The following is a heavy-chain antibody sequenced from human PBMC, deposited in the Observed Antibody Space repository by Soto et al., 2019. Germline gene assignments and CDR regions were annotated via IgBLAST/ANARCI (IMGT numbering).Heavy chain of an antibody. V-gene: IGHV3-53*02. J-gene: IGHJ6*02. Sequence: EVQLVETGGDLIQPGGSLRLSCAASGFTVSSDSMPWVRQAPGKGLEWISIIYSDNNTDYADSVKGRFSISRDTSKNILYLQMNSLRAEDTAEYYCARHYSAMGVWGQGTTVTVSS. CDR2: IYSDNNT. CDR1: GFTVSSDS. CDR3: ARHYSAMGV.